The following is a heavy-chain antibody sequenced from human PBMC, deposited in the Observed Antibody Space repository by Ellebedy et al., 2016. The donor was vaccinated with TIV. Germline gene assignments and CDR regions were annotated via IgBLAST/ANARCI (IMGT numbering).Heavy chain of an antibody. V-gene: IGHV3-53*01. Sequence: GESLKISXAASGFTVSSNYMSWVRQAPGKGLEWVSVIYSGGSTYYADSVKGRFTISRDNAKNSLYLQMNSLRAEDTAVYYCARSIAVAGKGYYYGMDVWGQGTTVTVSS. CDR3: ARSIAVAGKGYYYGMDV. D-gene: IGHD6-19*01. CDR1: GFTVSSNY. CDR2: IYSGGST. J-gene: IGHJ6*02.